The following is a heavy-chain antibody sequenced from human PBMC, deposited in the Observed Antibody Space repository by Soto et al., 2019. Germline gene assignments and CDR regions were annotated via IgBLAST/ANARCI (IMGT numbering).Heavy chain of an antibody. Sequence: SETLSLTCTVSGGSISSSSYYWGWIRQPPGKGLEWIGSIYYSGSTYYNPSLKSRVTISGDTSKNQFSLKLSSVTAADTAVYYCASKLVLRFLEWPGPTYYFDYWGQGTLVTVSS. J-gene: IGHJ4*02. D-gene: IGHD3-3*01. CDR3: ASKLVLRFLEWPGPTYYFDY. CDR1: GGSISSSSYY. V-gene: IGHV4-39*01. CDR2: IYYSGST.